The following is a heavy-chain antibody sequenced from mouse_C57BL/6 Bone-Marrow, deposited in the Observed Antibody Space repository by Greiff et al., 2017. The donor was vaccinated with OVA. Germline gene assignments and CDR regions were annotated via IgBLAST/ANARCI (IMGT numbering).Heavy chain of an antibody. CDR2: IDPSDSYT. CDR1: GYTFTSYW. D-gene: IGHD1-1*01. CDR3: ARTGSSYVGLDY. J-gene: IGHJ2*01. Sequence: QVQLQQPGAELVKPGASVKLSCKASGYTFTSYWMQWVKQRPGQGLEWIGEIDPSDSYTNYNQKFKGKATLTVDTSSSTAYMQLSSLTSEDSAVYYCARTGSSYVGLDYWGQGTTLTVSS. V-gene: IGHV1-50*01.